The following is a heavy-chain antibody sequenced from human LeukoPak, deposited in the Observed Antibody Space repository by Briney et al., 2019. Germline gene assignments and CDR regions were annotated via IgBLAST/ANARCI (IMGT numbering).Heavy chain of an antibody. CDR3: ARVGDILTGYDLDY. D-gene: IGHD3-9*01. CDR1: GFTFSSYS. V-gene: IGHV3-21*01. Sequence: GGSLRLSCAASGFTFSSYSMNWVRQAPGKGLEWVSSIWSSSSYIYYADSVKGRFTISRDNAKNSLYLQMNSLRAEDTAVYYCARVGDILTGYDLDYWGQGTLVTVSS. CDR2: IWSSSSYI. J-gene: IGHJ4*02.